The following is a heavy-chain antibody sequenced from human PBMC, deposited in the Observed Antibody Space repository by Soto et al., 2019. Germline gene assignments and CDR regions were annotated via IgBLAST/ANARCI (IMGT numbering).Heavy chain of an antibody. CDR3: AGDPGYCRGGTCYSRFDY. CDR2: ISHDGDNK. J-gene: IGHJ4*02. V-gene: IGHV3-30-3*01. D-gene: IGHD2-15*01. CDR1: GFTFSTYP. Sequence: QVQLVESGGGVVQPGRSLRLSCAASGFTFSTYPMHWVRQAPGKGLEWVAMISHDGDNKYYADSVKGRFTISRDNSRNTLYLHMNSLRAEDTAVYYCAGDPGYCRGGTCYSRFDYWGQGTLVTVSS.